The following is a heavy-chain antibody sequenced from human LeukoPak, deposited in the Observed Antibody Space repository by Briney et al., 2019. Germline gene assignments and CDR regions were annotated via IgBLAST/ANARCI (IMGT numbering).Heavy chain of an antibody. CDR2: INSDGSNI. V-gene: IGHV3-74*01. Sequence: QPGGSLRLSCAASGFTFSSYSMNWVRQAPGKGLEWVSRINSDGSNINYADSVNGRFTISRDNAKNTVYLQMNSLRAEDTAVYYCTRDLTSTSWSSVGVWGKGTTVTVSA. CDR1: GFTFSSYS. J-gene: IGHJ6*04. CDR3: TRDLTSTSWSSVGV. D-gene: IGHD1-1*01.